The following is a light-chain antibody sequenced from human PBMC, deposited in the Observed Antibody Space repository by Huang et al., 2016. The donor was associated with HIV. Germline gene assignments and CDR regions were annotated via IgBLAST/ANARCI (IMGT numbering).Light chain of an antibody. J-gene: IGKJ2*01. V-gene: IGKV3D-20*01. CDR1: QTVRNRF. CDR2: DAS. CDR3: QQYGDSSYS. Sequence: EIVLTQSPATLYLFPGERATLSCGATQTVRNRFLAWFQQKPGLAPRLLLYDASFRATVLPDMFSGSWSGTDFTLTIYILEPEDFAVYYCQQYGDSSYSFGQGTKLQIK.